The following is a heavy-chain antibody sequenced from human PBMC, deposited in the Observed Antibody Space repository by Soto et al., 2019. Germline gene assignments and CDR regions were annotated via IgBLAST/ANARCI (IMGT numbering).Heavy chain of an antibody. J-gene: IGHJ4*02. Sequence: EVQLLESGGGLIQPVGSLRLSCAASGFTFSSYAMNWVCQAPGKGLEWVSLVSHSGGPTYYADSVKGRCTISRDNSKNTLYLEMNSLRVEDTAVYYCAQPHFYCGNAHIDYGGQGTLVTVSS. D-gene: IGHD2-15*01. CDR3: AQPHFYCGNAHIDY. CDR1: GFTFSSYA. CDR2: VSHSGGPT. V-gene: IGHV3-23*01.